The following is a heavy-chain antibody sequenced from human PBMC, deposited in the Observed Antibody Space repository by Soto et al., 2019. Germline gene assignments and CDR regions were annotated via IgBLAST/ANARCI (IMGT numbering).Heavy chain of an antibody. J-gene: IGHJ4*02. CDR2: ISYVGSIK. Sequence: QVQLVESGGGGVQPGRSLRLSCAASGFTFSSHSIQWVRQAPGKGLEWVAVISYVGSIKYYADSVKGRFTISRDNSKNTAYLQMNSLRAEDTAVFYCAREWSTSGDLDYWGQGTLVIVSS. CDR1: GFTFSSHS. D-gene: IGHD3-10*01. CDR3: AREWSTSGDLDY. V-gene: IGHV3-30-3*01.